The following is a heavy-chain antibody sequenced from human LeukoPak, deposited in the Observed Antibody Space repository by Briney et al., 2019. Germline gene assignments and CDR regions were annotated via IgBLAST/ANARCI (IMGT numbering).Heavy chain of an antibody. V-gene: IGHV1-24*01. D-gene: IGHD2-15*01. CDR2: FDPEDGET. CDR3: ARDCSGGSCYSPPLDY. CDR1: GYTLTELS. J-gene: IGHJ4*02. Sequence: ASVKVSCKVSGYTLTELSMHWVRQAPGKGLEWMGGFDPEDGETIYAQKFQGRVTMTRDTSTSTVYMELSSLRSEDTAVYYCARDCSGGSCYSPPLDYWGQGTLVTVSS.